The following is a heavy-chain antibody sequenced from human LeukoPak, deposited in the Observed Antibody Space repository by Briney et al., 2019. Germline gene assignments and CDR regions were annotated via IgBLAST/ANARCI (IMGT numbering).Heavy chain of an antibody. J-gene: IGHJ4*02. CDR3: AKRVSYCSSTSCLFDY. V-gene: IGHV3-23*01. D-gene: IGHD2-2*01. CDR1: GFTFSSNY. Sequence: GGSLRLSCAASGFTFSSNYMSWVRQAPGKGLEWVSAISGSGGSTYYADSVKGRFTISRDNSKNTLYLQMNSLRAEDTAVYYCAKRVSYCSSTSCLFDYWGQGTLVTVSS. CDR2: ISGSGGST.